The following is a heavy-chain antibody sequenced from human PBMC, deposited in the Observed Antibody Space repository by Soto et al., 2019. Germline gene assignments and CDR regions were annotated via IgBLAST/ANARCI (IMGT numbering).Heavy chain of an antibody. J-gene: IGHJ4*02. CDR3: ARDPLGYSSSSDAFDY. CDR1: GGTFSSYA. CDR2: IIPIFGTA. V-gene: IGHV1-69*13. D-gene: IGHD6-6*01. Sequence: VASVKVSCKASGGTFSSYAISWVRQAPGQGLEWMGGIIPIFGTANYAQKFQGRVTITADESTSTAYMELGSLRSEDTAVYYCARDPLGYSSSSDAFDYWGQGTLVTVSS.